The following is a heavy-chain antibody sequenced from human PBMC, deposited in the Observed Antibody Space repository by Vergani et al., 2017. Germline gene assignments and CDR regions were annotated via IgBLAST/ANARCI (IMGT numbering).Heavy chain of an antibody. D-gene: IGHD5-12*01. CDR3: ARDPVGSCYDRGDYFDY. CDR2: IKQDGSEK. V-gene: IGHV3-7*01. CDR1: GFTFSRYW. J-gene: IGHJ4*02. Sequence: EVQLVESGGGLVQPGGSLRLSCAASGFTFSRYWMSWVRQAPGKGLEWVANIKQDGSEKYYVYSVKGRFTISRDNAKNSLYLQMNSLRAEDTAVYYCARDPVGSCYDRGDYFDYWGQGTLVTVSS.